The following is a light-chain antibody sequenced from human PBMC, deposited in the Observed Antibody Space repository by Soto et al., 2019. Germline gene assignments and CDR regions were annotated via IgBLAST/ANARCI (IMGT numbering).Light chain of an antibody. J-gene: IGKJ2*01. V-gene: IGKV3-20*01. CDR2: GAS. Sequence: EIVLTQSPGTLSLSPGERATLSCRASQSVSSSSLAWYQQKPGQAPRLLIYGASSRATGIPDRFSGSGSGTGFTLTISRLEPEDFAVFYCQQYGSSPYTFGQGTKLEIK. CDR3: QQYGSSPYT. CDR1: QSVSSSS.